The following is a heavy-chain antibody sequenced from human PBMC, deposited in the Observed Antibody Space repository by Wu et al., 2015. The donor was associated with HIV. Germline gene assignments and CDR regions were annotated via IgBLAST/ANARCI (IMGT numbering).Heavy chain of an antibody. J-gene: IGHJ5*02. CDR3: ARGLVGATGGRWVPTP. D-gene: IGHD1-26*01. CDR1: GYTFTGYY. CDR2: INPNSGGT. V-gene: IGHV1-2*02. Sequence: QVQLVQSGAEVKKPGASVKVSCKASGYTFTGYYMHWVRQAPGQGLEWMGWINPNSGGTNYAQKFQGRVTMTRDTSISTAYMELSRLRSDDTAVYYCARGLVGATGGRWVPTPWGQGTLVTVSS.